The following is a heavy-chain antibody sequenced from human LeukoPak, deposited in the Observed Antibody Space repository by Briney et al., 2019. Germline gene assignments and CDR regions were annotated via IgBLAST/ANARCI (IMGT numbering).Heavy chain of an antibody. V-gene: IGHV1-69*01. CDR3: ARREDIVVVPAAIPRGGYFDWLGAFDI. CDR2: IIPIFGTA. Sequence: ASVKVSCKASGGTFSSYAISWVRQAPGQGLEWTGGIIPIFGTANYAQKFQGRVTITADESTSTAYMELSSLRSEDTAVYYCARREDIVVVPAAIPRGGYFDWLGAFDIWGQGTMVTVSS. D-gene: IGHD2-2*02. J-gene: IGHJ3*02. CDR1: GGTFSSYA.